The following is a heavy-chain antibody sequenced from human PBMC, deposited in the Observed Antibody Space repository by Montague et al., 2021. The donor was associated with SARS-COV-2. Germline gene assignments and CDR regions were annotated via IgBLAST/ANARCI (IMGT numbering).Heavy chain of an antibody. J-gene: IGHJ5*02. CDR3: ARGDRWNWFDH. D-gene: IGHD5-24*01. CDR2: IYYRGAT. V-gene: IGHV4-59*01. Sequence: SETLSLTCSVSGGSISSDYRSWIRQSPGKGLEWIGYIYYRGATNYNPSLKSRVIFSIDTSKNQFSLKLISVTAADTAVYFCARGDRWNWFDHWGQGGLVTVSS. CDR1: GGSISSDY.